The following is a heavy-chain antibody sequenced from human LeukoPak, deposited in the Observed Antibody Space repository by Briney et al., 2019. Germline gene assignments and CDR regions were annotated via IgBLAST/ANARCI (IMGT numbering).Heavy chain of an antibody. Sequence: PGRSLRLSCAASGFTFTRYTMHWVRQAPGKGLEWVAIVLYNGSNKYYADSVKGRFTLSRDNSKHTLTLKMNALGADDSAVYYCVKDNYGGILDFWGQGTLVTVSS. CDR3: VKDNYGGILDF. J-gene: IGHJ4*02. D-gene: IGHD2-21*01. CDR1: GFTFTRYT. V-gene: IGHV3-30*04. CDR2: VLYNGSNK.